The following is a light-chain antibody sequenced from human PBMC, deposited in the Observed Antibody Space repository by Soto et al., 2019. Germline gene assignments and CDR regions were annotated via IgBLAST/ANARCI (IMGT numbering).Light chain of an antibody. J-gene: IGKJ4*01. CDR3: QQYSAWPLT. V-gene: IGKV3-15*01. CDR2: GVS. CDR1: QSVSSN. Sequence: EVVMTQSPATLSVSPGERATLSCRANQSVSSNFLAWYQQKPGQAPRLLIYGVSIRATGIPARFSGSGSGTEFTLTISSLQSEDFAVYYCQQYSAWPLTFGGGTKVEI.